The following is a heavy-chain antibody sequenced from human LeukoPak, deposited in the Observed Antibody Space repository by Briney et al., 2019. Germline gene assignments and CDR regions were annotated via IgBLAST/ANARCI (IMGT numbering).Heavy chain of an antibody. CDR3: AIVVVPANMDV. V-gene: IGHV1-69*02. J-gene: IGHJ6*03. D-gene: IGHD2-2*01. CDR1: GGTFSSYT. Sequence: SVKVSCKASGGTFSSYTISWVRQAPGLGLEWMGRIIPILGIANYAQKFQGRVTTTADKSTSTAYMELSSLRSEDTAVCYCAIVVVPANMDVWGKGTTVTVSS. CDR2: IIPILGIA.